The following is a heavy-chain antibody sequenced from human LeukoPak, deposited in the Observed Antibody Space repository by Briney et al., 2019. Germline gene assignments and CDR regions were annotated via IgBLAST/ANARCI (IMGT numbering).Heavy chain of an antibody. CDR3: ARDIDSRSWYILWFDP. D-gene: IGHD6-13*01. CDR2: ISSSSTYI. J-gene: IGHJ5*02. V-gene: IGHV3-21*01. CDR1: GFTFSSYS. Sequence: EGSLRLSCAASGFTFSSYSLIWVRQAPGKGLEWVSSISSSSTYIFYADSVKGRFTISRDNSKNTLFLQMNSLRTEDTAVYYCARDIDSRSWYILWFDPWGQGTLVTVSS.